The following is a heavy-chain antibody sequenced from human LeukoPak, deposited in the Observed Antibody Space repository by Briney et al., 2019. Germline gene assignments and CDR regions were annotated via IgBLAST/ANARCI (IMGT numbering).Heavy chain of an antibody. CDR3: ARGRTGAAALDF. J-gene: IGHJ4*02. CDR2: STHSGST. V-gene: IGHV4-34*01. CDR1: GGSFSGHY. D-gene: IGHD2-2*01. Sequence: SETLSLTCAVYGGSFSGHYWTWLRQPPGKGLEWIGESTHSGSTNYNPSLKRRVTISVDTSKSQFSLKLTSVTAADTAVYHCARGRTGAAALDFWGPGTLVTVSS.